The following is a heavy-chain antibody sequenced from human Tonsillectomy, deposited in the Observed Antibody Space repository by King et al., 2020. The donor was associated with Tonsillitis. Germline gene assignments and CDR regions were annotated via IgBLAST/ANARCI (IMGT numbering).Heavy chain of an antibody. V-gene: IGHV3-33*05. D-gene: IGHD2-2*01. CDR1: GFTFSSYG. J-gene: IGHJ3*02. CDR3: ARDLYCSSTSCYHDAFDI. CDR2: ISYDGSNK. Sequence: VQLVESGGGVVQPGRSLRLSCAASGFTFSSYGMHWVRQAPGKGLEWVAVISYDGSNKYYADSVKGRFTISRDNSKNTLYLQMNSLRAEDTDVYYCARDLYCSSTSCYHDAFDIWGQGSMVTVSS.